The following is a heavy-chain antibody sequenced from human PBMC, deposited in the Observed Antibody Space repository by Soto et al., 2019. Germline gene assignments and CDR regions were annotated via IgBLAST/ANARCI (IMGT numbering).Heavy chain of an antibody. CDR1: GFAFSSYA. CDR3: AKGILSATIGPYAMDV. Sequence: QVQLVESGGGVVQPGASLRLSCEASGFAFSSYAMHWVRQAPGKGLEWVGVISYDGNYIYYADSVKGRFTISRDNSKNTLYVQVNSLRPEDRAVYYWAKGILSATIGPYAMDVWGQGTTVTVSS. J-gene: IGHJ6*02. CDR2: ISYDGNYI. V-gene: IGHV3-30*18. D-gene: IGHD3-16*01.